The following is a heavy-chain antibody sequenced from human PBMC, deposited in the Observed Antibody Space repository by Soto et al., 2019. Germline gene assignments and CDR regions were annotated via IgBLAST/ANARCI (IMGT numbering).Heavy chain of an antibody. D-gene: IGHD3-22*01. CDR1: GFTFSSYA. Sequence: EVQLLESGGGLVQPGGSLRLSCAASGFTFSSYAMSWVRQAPGKGLEWVSAISGSGGSTYYADSVKGRFTISRDNSKNPLYLKMNGRRAEDTAVYYCAKDDALPDGSAPMIVGGFRDYWGQGTLVTVSS. CDR2: ISGSGGST. V-gene: IGHV3-23*01. CDR3: AKDDALPDGSAPMIVGGFRDY. J-gene: IGHJ4*02.